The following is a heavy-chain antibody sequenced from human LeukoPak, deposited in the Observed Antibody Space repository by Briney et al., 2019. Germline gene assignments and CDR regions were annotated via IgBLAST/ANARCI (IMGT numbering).Heavy chain of an antibody. CDR2: ISAYNGDT. CDR1: GYTFTSYG. J-gene: IGHJ4*02. Sequence: ASVKVSCKASGYTFTSYGISWMRQAPGQGLEWMGWISAYNGDTNYAQKFQGRVTMTTDTSTTTAYMELRSLRSDDTALYYCARASQRLGDSDHWGQGTLVTVSS. CDR3: ARASQRLGDSDH. V-gene: IGHV1-18*01. D-gene: IGHD6-25*01.